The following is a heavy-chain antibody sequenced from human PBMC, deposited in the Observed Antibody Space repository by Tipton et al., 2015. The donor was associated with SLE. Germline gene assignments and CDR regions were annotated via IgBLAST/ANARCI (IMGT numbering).Heavy chain of an antibody. J-gene: IGHJ6*03. Sequence: TLSLSCTVSGGSFSGYAWSWVRQPPGKGLEWIGRIYSRGSTNSNLSLKSRVTISADTSKNQFSLMLSSVTAADTAVYYCAREGAEKVRTSYYYYMDVWGKGTTVTISS. D-gene: IGHD3-10*01. V-gene: IGHV4-4*08. CDR2: IYSRGST. CDR3: AREGAEKVRTSYYYYMDV. CDR1: GGSFSGYA.